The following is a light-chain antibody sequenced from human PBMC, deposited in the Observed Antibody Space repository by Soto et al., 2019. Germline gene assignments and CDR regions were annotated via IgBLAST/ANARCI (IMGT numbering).Light chain of an antibody. CDR3: QQYNSYSP. Sequence: DIQMTQSPSTMSASVGDRVTITCRASQSISSWLAWYQHKPGKAPKLLIYDASSLESGVPARFSGSGSGTEFTLTLGILQPDEFATYYCQQYNSYSPFGQGTKVEFK. V-gene: IGKV1-5*01. CDR1: QSISSW. J-gene: IGKJ1*01. CDR2: DAS.